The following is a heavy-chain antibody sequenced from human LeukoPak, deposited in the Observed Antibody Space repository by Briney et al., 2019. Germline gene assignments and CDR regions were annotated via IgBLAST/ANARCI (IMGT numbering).Heavy chain of an antibody. D-gene: IGHD3-10*01. CDR3: ARIPTRDLHFDY. V-gene: IGHV1-18*01. J-gene: IGHJ4*02. CDR2: ISAYNGNT. CDR1: GYTFTSYG. Sequence: ASVKVSCKASGYTFTSYGISWVRQAPGQGLEWMGWISAYNGNTNYAQKLQGRVTMITDTSTSTAYMELRSLGSDDTAVYYCARIPTRDLHFDYWGQGTLVTVSS.